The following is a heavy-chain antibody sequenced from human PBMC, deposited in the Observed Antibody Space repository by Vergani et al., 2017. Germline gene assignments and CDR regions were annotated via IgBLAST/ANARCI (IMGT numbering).Heavy chain of an antibody. CDR1: GGTFSSYA. CDR2: IIPIFGTA. Sequence: QVQLVQSGAEVKKPGSSVKVSCKASGGTFSSYAISWVRQAPGQGLEWMGGIIPIFGTANYAQKFQGRVTITADESTSTAYMELSSLRSEDTAVYYCASRDSTVFWVVFIWWYYYYCMDVWGQGTTVTVSS. CDR3: ASRDSTVFWVVFIWWYYYYCMDV. J-gene: IGHJ6*02. V-gene: IGHV1-69*01. D-gene: IGHD3-3*01.